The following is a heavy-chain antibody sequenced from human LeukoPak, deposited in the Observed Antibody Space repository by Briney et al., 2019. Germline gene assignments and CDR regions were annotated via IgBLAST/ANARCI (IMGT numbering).Heavy chain of an antibody. V-gene: IGHV1-69*06. J-gene: IGHJ5*02. CDR1: GGTFSSYA. D-gene: IGHD6-13*01. Sequence: GASVKVSCKASGGTFSSYAISWVRQAPGQGLEWMGGIIPIFGTANYAQKFQGRVTITADKSTSTAYMELSSLRSEDTAVYYCAVSSSCYNWFDPWGQGTLVTVSS. CDR2: IIPIFGTA. CDR3: AVSSSCYNWFDP.